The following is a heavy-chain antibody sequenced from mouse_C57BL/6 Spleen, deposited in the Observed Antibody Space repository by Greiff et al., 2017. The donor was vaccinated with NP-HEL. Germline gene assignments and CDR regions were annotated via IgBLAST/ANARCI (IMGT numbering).Heavy chain of an antibody. D-gene: IGHD1-1*01. CDR1: GYTFTSYW. V-gene: IGHV1-55*01. CDR2: IYPGSGST. CDR3: ARMTTVVAPYAMDY. Sequence: VQLQQPGAELVKPGASVKMSCKASGYTFTSYWITWVKQRPGQGLEWIGDIYPGSGSTNYNEKFKSKATLTVDTSSSTAYMQLSSLTSEDSAVYYCARMTTVVAPYAMDYWGQGTSVTVSS. J-gene: IGHJ4*01.